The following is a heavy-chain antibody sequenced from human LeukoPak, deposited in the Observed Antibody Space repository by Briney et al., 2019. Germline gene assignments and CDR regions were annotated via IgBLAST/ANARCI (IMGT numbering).Heavy chain of an antibody. CDR3: ARERFCSGGSCYRRSNWFDP. CDR1: GXSFSGYY. D-gene: IGHD2-15*01. Sequence: SETLSLTCAVYGXSFSGYYWSWIRQPPGKGLEWIVEYNHSGSTNYNPSHKSRVTISVDTSKKQFSLKLSSVTAADTAVYHCARERFCSGGSCYRRSNWFDPWGQGTLVTVSS. V-gene: IGHV4-34*01. CDR2: YNHSGST. J-gene: IGHJ5*02.